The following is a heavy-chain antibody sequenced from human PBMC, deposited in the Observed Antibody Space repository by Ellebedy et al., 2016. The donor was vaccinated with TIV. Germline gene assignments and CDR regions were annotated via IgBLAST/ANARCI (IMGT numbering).Heavy chain of an antibody. Sequence: AASVKVSCKASGGTFSSYAISWVRQAPGQGLEWMGRIIPILGIANYAQKFQGRVTITADKSTSTAYMELSSLRSEDTAVYYCARDLSYCSGGSCTLWGQGTLVTVSS. J-gene: IGHJ4*02. V-gene: IGHV1-69*04. CDR2: IIPILGIA. D-gene: IGHD2-15*01. CDR3: ARDLSYCSGGSCTL. CDR1: GGTFSSYA.